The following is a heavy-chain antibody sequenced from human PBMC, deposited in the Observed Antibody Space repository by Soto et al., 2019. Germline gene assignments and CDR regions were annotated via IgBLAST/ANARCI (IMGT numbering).Heavy chain of an antibody. J-gene: IGHJ4*02. CDR1: GFTFTSSA. D-gene: IGHD3-22*01. Sequence: SVKVSCKASGFTFTSSAVQWVRQARGQRLEWIGWIVVGSGNTNYAQKFQERVTITRDMSTSTAHMELSSLRSEDTAVYYCAADLNGGYYDSSGYPDNFDYWGQGTLVTVSS. CDR3: AADLNGGYYDSSGYPDNFDY. V-gene: IGHV1-58*01. CDR2: IVVGSGNT.